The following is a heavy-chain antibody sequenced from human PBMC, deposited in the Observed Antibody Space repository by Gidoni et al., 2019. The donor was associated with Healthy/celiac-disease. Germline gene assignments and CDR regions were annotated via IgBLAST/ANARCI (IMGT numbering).Heavy chain of an antibody. V-gene: IGHV1-3*01. D-gene: IGHD3-22*01. J-gene: IGHJ2*01. CDR3: ARDWGSGYPYWYFDL. CDR2: INAGNGNT. CDR1: GDPFPSYA. Sequence: QVQLVQSGAEVKKPGASVKVSCTASGDPFPSYAMHWVRQAPGQRLEWMGWINAGNGNTKYSQKFQGRVTITRDTSASTAYMELSSLRSEDTAVYYCARDWGSGYPYWYFDLWGRGTLVTVSS.